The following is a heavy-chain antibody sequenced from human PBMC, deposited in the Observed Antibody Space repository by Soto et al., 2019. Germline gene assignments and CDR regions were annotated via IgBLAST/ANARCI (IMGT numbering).Heavy chain of an antibody. D-gene: IGHD6-19*01. CDR2: IYYSGST. V-gene: IGHV4-39*01. CDR3: ARRAVAGTRKWFDP. J-gene: IGHJ5*02. CDR1: GDSISSSSYY. Sequence: PSETLYLTCTVSGDSISSSSYYWGWIRQPPGTGLEWIGSIYYSGSTYYNPSLKSRVTISVDTSKNQLSLKLSSVTAADMAVYYCARRAVAGTRKWFDPWGQGTLVTVS.